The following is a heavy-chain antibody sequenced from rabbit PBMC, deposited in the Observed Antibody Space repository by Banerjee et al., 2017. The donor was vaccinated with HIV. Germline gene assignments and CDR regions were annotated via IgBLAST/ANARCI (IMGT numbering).Heavy chain of an antibody. CDR1: GFSFSNSHH. CDR2: IYTGSSGNT. Sequence: QEQLEESGGDLVKPGASLTLTCTASGFSFSNSHHMHWVRQAPGKGLEWIGCIYTGSSGNTRYASWAKGRFTISKTSSTTVTLQMTSLTAADTATYFCATSYNGNRYAYFNLWGPGTLVTVS. CDR3: ATSYNGNRYAYFNL. J-gene: IGHJ4*01. V-gene: IGHV1S45*01. D-gene: IGHD6-1*01.